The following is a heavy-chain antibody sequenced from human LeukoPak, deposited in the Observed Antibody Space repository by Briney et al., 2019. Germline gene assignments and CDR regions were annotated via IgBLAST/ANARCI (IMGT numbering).Heavy chain of an antibody. V-gene: IGHV4-34*01. CDR1: GGSFSGYY. CDR3: AIMTGPFDP. D-gene: IGHD3-9*01. Sequence: SETLSLTCAVYGGSFSGYYWSWIRQPPGKGLEWIGEINHSGSTNYNPSLKSRVTISVDTSRNQFSLKLSSVTAADTAVYYCAIMTGPFDPWGQGTLVTVSS. J-gene: IGHJ5*02. CDR2: INHSGST.